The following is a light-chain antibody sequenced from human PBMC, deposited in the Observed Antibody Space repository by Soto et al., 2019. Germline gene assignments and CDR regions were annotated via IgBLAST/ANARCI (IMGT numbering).Light chain of an antibody. CDR2: WGS. V-gene: IGKV4-1*01. CDR3: QQGYRSPFT. CDR1: QSLFFTSNKKNS. Sequence: DIVLTQSPASLGVSLGERVTINCKSSQSLFFTSNKKNSLAWYQQKPGQPPKLIIYWGSSRESGVPARFRGAGSATDFTLTISSLQAEDVAVYYCQQGYRSPFTFGQGTKVDNK. J-gene: IGKJ2*01.